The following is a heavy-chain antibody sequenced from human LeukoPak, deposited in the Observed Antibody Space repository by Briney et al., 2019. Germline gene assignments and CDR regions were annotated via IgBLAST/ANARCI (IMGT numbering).Heavy chain of an antibody. Sequence: ASVKVSCKASGYTLTNYGISWVRQAPGQGLEWMGWISAYNGNTNYEQKFQGRVTMTTDTSTSTAYMELRSLRSDDTAVYYCARDLGHRIAAAGPNLDYWGQGTLVTASS. CDR3: ARDLGHRIAAAGPNLDY. D-gene: IGHD6-13*01. CDR2: ISAYNGNT. CDR1: GYTLTNYG. J-gene: IGHJ4*02. V-gene: IGHV1-18*01.